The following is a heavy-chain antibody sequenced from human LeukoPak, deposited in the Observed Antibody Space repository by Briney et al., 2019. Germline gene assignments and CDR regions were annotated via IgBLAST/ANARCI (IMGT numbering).Heavy chain of an antibody. CDR3: ARDGLGYCSGGSCYSSAFDI. J-gene: IGHJ3*02. CDR1: GFTFSSYS. Sequence: PGGSLRLSCAASGFTFSSYSMNWVRQAPGKGLGWVSSISSSSSYIYYADSVKGRFTISRDNAKNSLYLQMNSLRAEDTAVYYCARDGLGYCSGGSCYSSAFDIWGQGTMVTVSS. CDR2: ISSSSSYI. D-gene: IGHD2-15*01. V-gene: IGHV3-21*01.